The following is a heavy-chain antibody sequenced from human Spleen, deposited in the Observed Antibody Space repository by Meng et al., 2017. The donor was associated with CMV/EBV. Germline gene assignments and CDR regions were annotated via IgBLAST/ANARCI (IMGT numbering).Heavy chain of an antibody. D-gene: IGHD1-14*01. CDR2: TYYSGST. V-gene: IGHV4-59*01. CDR3: ARDRGNLDYYFDF. CDR1: GGSIRSYN. J-gene: IGHJ4*02. Sequence: GSLRLSCIVSGGSIRSYNRNWIRQPPGRGLEWIGYTYYSGSTNCNPSPKSRVTISLDTSKNQFSLKVRSVTAADTAVYYCARDRGNLDYYFDFWGQGTLVTVSS.